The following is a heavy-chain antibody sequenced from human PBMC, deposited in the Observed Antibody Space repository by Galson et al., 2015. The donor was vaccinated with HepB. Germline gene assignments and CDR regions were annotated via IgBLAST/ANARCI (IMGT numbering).Heavy chain of an antibody. J-gene: IGHJ4*02. CDR2: IDPSDSYT. CDR1: GSSFTSYW. V-gene: IGHV5-10-1*01. D-gene: IGHD3-10*01. CDR3: ALTSYYYGSGSYYPFDY. Sequence: QSGAEVKKPGESLRVSCKGSGSSFTSYWISWVRQMPGKGLEWMGRIDPSDSYTNYSPSFQGHVTISADKSISTAYLQWSSLKASDTAMYYCALTSYYYGSGSYYPFDYWGQGTLVTVSS.